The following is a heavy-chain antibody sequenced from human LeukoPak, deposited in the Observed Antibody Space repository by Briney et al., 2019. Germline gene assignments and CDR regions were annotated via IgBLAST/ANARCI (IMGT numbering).Heavy chain of an antibody. CDR1: GFTFSSYG. Sequence: GGSLRLSCAASGFTFSSYGMHWVRQAPGKGLEWVAFIRYDGSNKYYADSVKGRFTISRDNSKNTLYLQMNSLRAEDTAVYYCAKESRYCSSTSCSKLNYWGQGTLVTVSS. V-gene: IGHV3-30*02. J-gene: IGHJ4*02. D-gene: IGHD2-2*01. CDR3: AKESRYCSSTSCSKLNY. CDR2: IRYDGSNK.